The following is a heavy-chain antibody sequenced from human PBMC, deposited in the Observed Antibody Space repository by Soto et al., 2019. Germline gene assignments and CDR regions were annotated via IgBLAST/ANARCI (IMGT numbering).Heavy chain of an antibody. CDR2: MDPKNGDT. CDR1: GNFFLAYK. Sequence: QVQLVQSGAEVKKPGASMRVSCKASGNFFLAYKFNWVRQVPGQGLEWMGWMDPKNGDTDYSQKFQGRVSMTGNTSVSTAYLKLSSMLPDDTAMYYGARDSAVRLSERLTRSRGDYDYMALWGRGTTVTVSS. CDR3: ARDSAVRLSERLTRSRGDYDYMAL. V-gene: IGHV1-8*01. J-gene: IGHJ6*03. D-gene: IGHD3-10*01.